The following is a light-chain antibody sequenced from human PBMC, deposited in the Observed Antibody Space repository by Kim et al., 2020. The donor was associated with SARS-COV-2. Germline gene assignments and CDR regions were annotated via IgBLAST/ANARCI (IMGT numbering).Light chain of an antibody. Sequence: GPVNGKTRQTLYYNPDIKHNLAWYQQRPGKPPRLVNYWASNRASEVPERFSGSGSGTDVTLTISSLQAEDVATYYCHQYISSPLTFGGGTKVDIK. CDR2: WAS. CDR3: HQYISSPLT. J-gene: IGKJ4*01. V-gene: IGKV4-1*01. CDR1: QTLYYNPDIKHN.